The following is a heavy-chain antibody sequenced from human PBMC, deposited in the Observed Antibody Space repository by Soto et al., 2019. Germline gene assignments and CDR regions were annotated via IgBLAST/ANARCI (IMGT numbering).Heavy chain of an antibody. J-gene: IGHJ6*02. CDR1: GFTFSNAW. CDR3: TTDPAVLTHYYYYGMDV. Sequence: LRLSCAASGFTFSNAWMSWVRQAPGKGLEWVGRIKSKTDGGTTDYAAPVKGRFTISRDDSKNTLYLQMNSLKTEDTAVYYCTTDPAVLTHYYYYGMDVWGQGTTVTVSS. V-gene: IGHV3-15*01. D-gene: IGHD2-8*01. CDR2: IKSKTDGGTT.